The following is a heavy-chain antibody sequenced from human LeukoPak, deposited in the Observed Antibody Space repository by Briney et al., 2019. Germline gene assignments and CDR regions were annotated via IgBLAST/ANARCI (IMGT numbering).Heavy chain of an antibody. CDR1: GYTFTSYG. Sequence: ASVKVSCKASGYTFTSYGISRVRQAPGQGVEWMGGISAYNGNTNYAKKLQGRVTMTPDTSTSTAYMELRSLRSDDTAVYYCARAAGRHDYGDYMGVGDFDYWGQGTLVTASS. V-gene: IGHV1-18*01. D-gene: IGHD4-17*01. J-gene: IGHJ4*02. CDR2: ISAYNGNT. CDR3: ARAAGRHDYGDYMGVGDFDY.